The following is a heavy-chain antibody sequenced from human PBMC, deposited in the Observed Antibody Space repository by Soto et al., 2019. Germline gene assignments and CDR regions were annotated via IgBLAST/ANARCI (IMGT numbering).Heavy chain of an antibody. J-gene: IGHJ3*02. D-gene: IGHD1-26*01. Sequence: PSETLSLTCTVSGGSISSGDYYWSWIRQPPGKGLEWIGYIYYSGSTYYNPSLKSRVTISVDTSKNQFSLKLSSVTAADTAVYYCARGEAYSGSYYGAFDIWGQGTMVNVS. CDR1: GGSISSGDYY. CDR2: IYYSGST. V-gene: IGHV4-30-4*01. CDR3: ARGEAYSGSYYGAFDI.